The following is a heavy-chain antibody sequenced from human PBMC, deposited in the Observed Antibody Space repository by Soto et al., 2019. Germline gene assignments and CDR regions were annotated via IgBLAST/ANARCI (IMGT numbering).Heavy chain of an antibody. J-gene: IGHJ6*03. D-gene: IGHD3-16*01. CDR1: GGSISSGGYY. CDR2: IYYSGST. CDR3: ARSPPRRGGAAIKQYYMDV. Sequence: SETLSLTCTVSGGSISSGGYYWSWIRQHPGKGLEWIGYIYYSGSTYYNPSLKSRVTISVDTSKNQFSLKLSSVTAADTAVYYCARSPPRRGGAAIKQYYMDVWGKGTTVTVSS. V-gene: IGHV4-31*03.